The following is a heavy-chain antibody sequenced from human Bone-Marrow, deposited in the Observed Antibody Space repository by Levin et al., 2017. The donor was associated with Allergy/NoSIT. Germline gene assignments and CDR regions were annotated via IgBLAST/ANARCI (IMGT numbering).Heavy chain of an antibody. Sequence: SGPTLVKPTQTLTLTCTFSGFSLSISGVGVGWIRQPPGGALEWLALIYWDDNKYYSPSLRSRLTISKDTSENQVVRTLTNVDPVDTATYFCAHTSKYSGSDLGAYYFDHWGQGTPVTVSS. V-gene: IGHV2-5*02. J-gene: IGHJ4*02. D-gene: IGHD5-12*01. CDR2: IYWDDNK. CDR3: AHTSKYSGSDLGAYYFDH. CDR1: GFSLSISGVG.